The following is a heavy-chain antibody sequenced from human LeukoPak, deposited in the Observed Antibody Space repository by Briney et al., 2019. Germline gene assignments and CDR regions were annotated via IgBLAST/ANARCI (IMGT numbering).Heavy chain of an antibody. J-gene: IGHJ4*02. CDR2: IAADGGVK. Sequence: GGSLRLSCVASGFTFRDHGMDWVRQAPGKGLEWVAVIAADGGVKQYADSVRGRFTLARDNSKNTLLLQMNILSVEDTAVYYCAREATWGQWYFDLWGQGTPVTVSS. CDR1: GFTFRDHG. V-gene: IGHV3-30*03. D-gene: IGHD6-19*01. CDR3: AREATWGQWYFDL.